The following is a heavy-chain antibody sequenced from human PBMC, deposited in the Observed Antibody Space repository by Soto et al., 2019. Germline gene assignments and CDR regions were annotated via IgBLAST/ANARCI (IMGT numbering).Heavy chain of an antibody. CDR2: INYSGST. D-gene: IGHD2-15*01. Sequence: QVQLQESGPGLVKPSQTLSLTCTVSGGSISSGGYYWSWIRQHPGKGLEWIGYINYSGSTYYNPSLKSRVTISVDTSKIQFSLTLSSVTAADTAVYYCAREMGYCGGGSCANYVDYWGQGTLVTVSS. CDR1: GGSISSGGYY. V-gene: IGHV4-31*03. J-gene: IGHJ4*02. CDR3: AREMGYCGGGSCANYVDY.